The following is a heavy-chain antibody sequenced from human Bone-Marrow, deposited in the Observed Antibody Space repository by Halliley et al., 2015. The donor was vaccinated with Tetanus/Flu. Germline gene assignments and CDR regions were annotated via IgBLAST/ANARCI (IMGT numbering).Heavy chain of an antibody. D-gene: IGHD2-2*01. J-gene: IGHJ6*02. V-gene: IGHV4-61*01. CDR1: GGSLSSDTSY. CDR2: IYYSGNT. CDR3: ARDTTSGFYYSGLDV. Sequence: TLSLTCTVSGGSLSSDTSYWSWIRQPPGKGLEWIGFIYYSGNTNYNPSLKSRVTISVDTSKNQFSLKLNSVTAADTAVYYCARDTTSGFYYSGLDVWGQGTTVTVSS.